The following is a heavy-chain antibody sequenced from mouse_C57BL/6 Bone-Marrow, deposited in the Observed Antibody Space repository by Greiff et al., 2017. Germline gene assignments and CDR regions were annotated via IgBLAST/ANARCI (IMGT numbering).Heavy chain of an antibody. Sequence: VQLQQSVAELVRPGASVKLSCTASGFNIKNTYMHWVKQRPEQGLEWIGRIDPANGNTKYDPKFQGKATITAYTSSNTAYLPLSSLTSEDTAIYYSYYSNYRFAYWGQGTLVTVSA. J-gene: IGHJ3*01. V-gene: IGHV14-3*01. D-gene: IGHD2-5*01. CDR1: GFNIKNTY. CDR2: IDPANGNT. CDR3: YYSNYRFAY.